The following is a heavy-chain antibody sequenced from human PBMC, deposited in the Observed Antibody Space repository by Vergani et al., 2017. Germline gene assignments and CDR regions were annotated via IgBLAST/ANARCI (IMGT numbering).Heavy chain of an antibody. CDR2: ISGSGGST. D-gene: IGHD5-24*01. CDR1: GFTVSSNY. Sequence: EVQLVESGGGLVQPGGSLRLSCAASGFTVSSNYMSWVRQAPGKGLEWVSVISGSGGSTYYADSVKGRFTISRDNSKNTLYLQMNSLRAEDTAVYYCAKGGNGYNPSGYWGQGTLVTVSS. V-gene: IGHV3-23*04. CDR3: AKGGNGYNPSGY. J-gene: IGHJ4*02.